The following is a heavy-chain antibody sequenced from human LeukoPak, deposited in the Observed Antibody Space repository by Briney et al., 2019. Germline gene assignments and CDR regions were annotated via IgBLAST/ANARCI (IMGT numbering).Heavy chain of an antibody. J-gene: IGHJ4*02. CDR3: AASGLGYYFDY. D-gene: IGHD6-13*01. CDR1: GFTVSSNS. CDR2: IKRDGNEK. V-gene: IGHV3-7*01. Sequence: PGGSLRLSCTVSGFTVSSNSMSWVRQAPGKGLEWVANIKRDGNEKFYVDSVKGRFTISRDNAKNSLYLQMNSLRAEDTAVYYCAASGLGYYFDYWGQGTLVTVSS.